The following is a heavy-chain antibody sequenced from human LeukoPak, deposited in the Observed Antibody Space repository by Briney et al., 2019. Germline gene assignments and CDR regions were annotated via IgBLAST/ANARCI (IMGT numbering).Heavy chain of an antibody. Sequence: PSETLSLTCTVSGGSISSHYWSWIRQPAGKGLEWIGRIYASGTTNYNPSLKSRVTMSVDTSKNQFSLKLSSVTAADTAVYYCARDSGSYDLDCWGQGTLVTVSS. CDR2: IYASGTT. D-gene: IGHD1-26*01. V-gene: IGHV4-4*07. J-gene: IGHJ4*02. CDR1: GGSISSHY. CDR3: ARDSGSYDLDC.